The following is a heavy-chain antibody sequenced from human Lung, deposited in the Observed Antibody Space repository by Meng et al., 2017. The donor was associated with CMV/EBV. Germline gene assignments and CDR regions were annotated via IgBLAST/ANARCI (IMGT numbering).Heavy chain of an antibody. CDR3: AMGSDAYA. CDR2: ITKEGTT. Sequence: VRLLGSGGGLGKPGGSLRFSCAASGFTFSDFAMTGVRQVPGQGLEWVSIITKEGTTYYAESVKGRFSITRDNFKNTVYVDMKTLRAEDTALYYCAMGSDAYAWGQGTLVTVSS. CDR1: GFTFSDFA. D-gene: IGHD3-16*01. V-gene: IGHV3-23*01. J-gene: IGHJ5*02.